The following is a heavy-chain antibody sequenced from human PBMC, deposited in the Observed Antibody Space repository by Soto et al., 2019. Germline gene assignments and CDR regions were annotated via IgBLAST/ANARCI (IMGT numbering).Heavy chain of an antibody. CDR2: INHSGST. Sequence: LSLTCAVYGGSFSGYYWSWIRQPPGKGLEWIGEINHSGSTNYNPSLKSRVTISVDTSKNQFSLKLSSVTAADTAVYYCARGATAYSIAAGRKRANWFDPWGQGTLVTVSS. CDR1: GGSFSGYY. V-gene: IGHV4-34*01. D-gene: IGHD6-13*01. J-gene: IGHJ5*02. CDR3: ARGATAYSIAAGRKRANWFDP.